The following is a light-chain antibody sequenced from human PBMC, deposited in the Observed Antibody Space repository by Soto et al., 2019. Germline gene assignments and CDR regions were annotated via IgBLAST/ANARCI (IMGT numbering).Light chain of an antibody. V-gene: IGLV2-23*02. CDR3: CSYAGSSPYV. Sequence: QSALTQPASVSGSPGQSITISCTGTSSDVGSYNLVSWYQQHPGKAPKLMIYEVSKRPSGVSNRVSGSKSGNTASLTISGLQAEDEADYYCCSYAGSSPYVFGTGTKLTVL. J-gene: IGLJ1*01. CDR1: SSDVGSYNL. CDR2: EVS.